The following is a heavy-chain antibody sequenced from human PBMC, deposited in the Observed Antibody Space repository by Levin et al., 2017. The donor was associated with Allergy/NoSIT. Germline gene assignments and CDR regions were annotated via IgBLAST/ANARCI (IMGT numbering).Heavy chain of an antibody. CDR2: ISSSGSTI. Sequence: GGSLRLSCAASGFTFSSYEMNWVRQAPGKGLEWVSYISSSGSTIYYADSVKGRFTISRDNAKNSLYLQMNSLRAEDTAVYYCARGGYCSSTSCPNPPKDDYGMDVWGQGTTVTVSS. CDR1: GFTFSSYE. CDR3: ARGGYCSSTSCPNPPKDDYGMDV. D-gene: IGHD2-2*01. V-gene: IGHV3-48*03. J-gene: IGHJ6*02.